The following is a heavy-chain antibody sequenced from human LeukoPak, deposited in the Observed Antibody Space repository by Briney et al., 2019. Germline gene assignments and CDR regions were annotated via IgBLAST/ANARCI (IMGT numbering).Heavy chain of an antibody. V-gene: IGHV3-21*01. CDR3: ARDSDYGDYGMDV. CDR1: GFTFSSYS. CDR2: ISSSSSYI. Sequence: GGSLRLSCAASGFTFSSYSMNWVRQAPGKGLEWVSSISSSSSYIYYADSVKGRFTISRGNAKNSLYLQMNSLRAEDTAVYYCARDSDYGDYGMDVWGQGTTVTVSS. J-gene: IGHJ6*02. D-gene: IGHD4-17*01.